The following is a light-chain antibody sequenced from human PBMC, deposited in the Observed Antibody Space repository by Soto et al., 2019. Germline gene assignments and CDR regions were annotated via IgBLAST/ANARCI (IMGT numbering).Light chain of an antibody. CDR2: SAS. J-gene: IGKJ5*01. V-gene: IGKV1-39*01. CDR3: QQFYSGPVT. CDR1: QSIKNS. Sequence: DIQMTQSPSSLSASVGDRVTISCRASQSIKNSLNWYQQKPGGAPNLLIYSASSLHIGVPSRFTGSKSGPEFTLTITGLQPEDFATYYCQQFYSGPVTFGQGTQLEIK.